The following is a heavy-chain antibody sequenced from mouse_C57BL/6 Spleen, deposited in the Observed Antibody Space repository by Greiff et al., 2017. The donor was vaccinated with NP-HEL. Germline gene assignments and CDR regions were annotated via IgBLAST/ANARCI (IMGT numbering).Heavy chain of an antibody. Sequence: VKLMESGAELVRPGASVKLSCKASGYTFTDYYINWVKQRPGQGLEWIARIYPGSGNTYYNEKFKGKATLTAEKSSSTAYMQLSSLTSEDSAVYFCARPPPYDGSRRDWYFDVWGTGTTVTVSS. CDR1: GYTFTDYY. J-gene: IGHJ1*03. CDR3: ARPPPYDGSRRDWYFDV. CDR2: IYPGSGNT. D-gene: IGHD1-1*01. V-gene: IGHV1-76*01.